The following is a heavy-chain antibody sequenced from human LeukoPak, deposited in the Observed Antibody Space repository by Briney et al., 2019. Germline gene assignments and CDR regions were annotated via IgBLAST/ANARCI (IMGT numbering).Heavy chain of an antibody. V-gene: IGHV1-18*01. CDR2: ISPYNGNT. CDR1: GYSLITYG. Sequence: ASVKVSCKASGYSLITYGVSWVRQAPGQGLEWMGWISPYNGNTNFAQKLQGRVTMTTDTSTSTAYMELSRLRSDDTAVYYCARWSAVAFDYWGQGTLVTVSS. D-gene: IGHD6-19*01. CDR3: ARWSAVAFDY. J-gene: IGHJ4*02.